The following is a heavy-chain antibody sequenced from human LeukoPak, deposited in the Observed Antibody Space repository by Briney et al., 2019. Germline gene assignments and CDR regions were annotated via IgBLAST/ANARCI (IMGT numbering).Heavy chain of an antibody. J-gene: IGHJ5*02. CDR2: IYYSGST. V-gene: IGHV4-59*08. CDR3: VAYDYGGWFDP. D-gene: IGHD4-17*01. Sequence: SETLSLTCTVSGGSISSYYWSWIRQPPGKGLEWFGYIYYSGSTNYNPSLKSRVTISVDTSKNQFSLELSSVTAADTAVYYRVAYDYGGWFDPWGQGTLVTVSS. CDR1: GGSISSYY.